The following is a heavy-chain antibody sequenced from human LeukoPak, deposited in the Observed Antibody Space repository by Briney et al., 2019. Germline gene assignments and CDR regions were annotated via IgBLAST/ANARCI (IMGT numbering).Heavy chain of an antibody. V-gene: IGHV3-21*04. CDR1: GFTFSGYD. J-gene: IGHJ3*02. CDR2: ISGSSSYI. CDR3: ATSLPLYDYVWGTRPATLYAAFDI. Sequence: GGSLRLSCAASGFTFSGYDMNWVRQAPGKGLEWVSSISGSSSYIYYADSMKGRFTIPRDNAKNSLYLQMNSLRAEDTAVYYCATSLPLYDYVWGTRPATLYAAFDIWGQGTMATVSS. D-gene: IGHD3-16*01.